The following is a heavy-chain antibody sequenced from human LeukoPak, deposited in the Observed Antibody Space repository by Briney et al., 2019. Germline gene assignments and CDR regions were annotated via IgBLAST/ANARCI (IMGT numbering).Heavy chain of an antibody. CDR2: INSDGINT. CDR3: AKEGTSSGWYLFADY. CDR1: GFTFSNYW. Sequence: GGSLRLSCAASGFTFSNYWMHWVRQAPGKGLVWVSRINSDGINTSYADSVKGRFTISRDNSKNTLYLQMNSLRAEDTAVYYCAKEGTSSGWYLFADYWGQGTLVTVSS. J-gene: IGHJ4*02. V-gene: IGHV3-74*01. D-gene: IGHD6-19*01.